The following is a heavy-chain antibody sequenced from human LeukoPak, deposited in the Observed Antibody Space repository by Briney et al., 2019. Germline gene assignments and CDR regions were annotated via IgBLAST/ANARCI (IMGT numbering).Heavy chain of an antibody. Sequence: KPSETLSLTCTVSGGSISRSRDYWGWIRQPPGKGLEWFGRIYYSWSTYYNPALKSRVTISGDTSKNRFSLKLSAVTAADTDVYYCARGKNLLELLPRIDYWGQGTLVTVS. CDR3: ARGKNLLELLPRIDY. CDR1: GGSISRSRDY. J-gene: IGHJ4*02. D-gene: IGHD3-10*01. CDR2: IYYSWST. V-gene: IGHV4-39*07.